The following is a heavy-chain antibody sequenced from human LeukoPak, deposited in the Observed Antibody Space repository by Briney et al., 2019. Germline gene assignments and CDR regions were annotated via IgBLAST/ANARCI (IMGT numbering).Heavy chain of an antibody. CDR3: ATEGGYSYGYGY. CDR2: FDPEDGET. Sequence: ASVTVSCKVSGYTLTELSMHWVRQAPGKGLEWMGGFDPEDGETIYAQKFQGRVTMTEDTSTDTAYMELSSLRSEDTAVHYCATEGGYSYGYGYWGQGTLVTVSS. J-gene: IGHJ4*02. V-gene: IGHV1-24*01. CDR1: GYTLTELS. D-gene: IGHD5-18*01.